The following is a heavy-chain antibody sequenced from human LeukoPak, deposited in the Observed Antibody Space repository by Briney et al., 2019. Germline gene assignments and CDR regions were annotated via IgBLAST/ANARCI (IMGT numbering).Heavy chain of an antibody. CDR2: ITRDGDRT. J-gene: IGHJ4*02. CDR1: GFYFPIYA. CDR3: ARDRAQYGDYFY. V-gene: IGHV3-23*01. Sequence: PGGSLRLSCAASGFYFPIYAMSWVRQAPGKGLEWVSTITRDGDRTYYADSVKGRFTISRDNSKNTLYLQMNSLRAEDTAVYYCARDRAQYGDYFYWGQGTLVTVSS. D-gene: IGHD4-17*01.